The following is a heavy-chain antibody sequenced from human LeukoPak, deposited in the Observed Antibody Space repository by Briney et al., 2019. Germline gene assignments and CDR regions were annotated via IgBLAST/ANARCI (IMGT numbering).Heavy chain of an antibody. CDR3: ARAKPLGYCSGGSCYRTHYFDY. Sequence: PSQILSLTCTVSGGSISSGRYYWSWIRQPAGKGLEWIGRIYSSGSNNYNPSLKSRVTISVDTSKNQFSLKLSSVTAADTAVYYCARAKPLGYCSGGSCYRTHYFDYWGQGTLVTVSS. V-gene: IGHV4-61*02. J-gene: IGHJ4*02. CDR2: IYSSGSN. D-gene: IGHD2-15*01. CDR1: GGSISSGRYY.